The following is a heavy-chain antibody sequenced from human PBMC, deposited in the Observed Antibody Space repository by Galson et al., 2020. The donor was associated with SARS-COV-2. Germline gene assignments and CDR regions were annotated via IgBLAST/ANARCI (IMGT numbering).Heavy chain of an antibody. D-gene: IGHD6-19*01. CDR3: ASSGWTEGNY. J-gene: IGHJ4*02. V-gene: IGHV3-30-3*01. Sequence: TGGSLSLSCAASGFTFSSYAMHWVPQAPGKGLEWVAVISYDGSNKYYADSVKGRFTISRDNSKNTLYLQMNSLRAEDTAVYYCASSGWTEGNYWGQGTLVTVSS. CDR2: ISYDGSNK. CDR1: GFTFSSYA.